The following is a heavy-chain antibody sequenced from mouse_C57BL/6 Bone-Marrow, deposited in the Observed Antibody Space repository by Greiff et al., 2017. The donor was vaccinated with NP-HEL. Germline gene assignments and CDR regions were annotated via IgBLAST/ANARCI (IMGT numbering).Heavy chain of an antibody. V-gene: IGHV1-76*01. J-gene: IGHJ1*03. Sequence: QVQLQQSGAELVRPGASVKLSCKASGYTFTDYYINGVKQRPGQGLEWIARIYPGSGNTYYNEKFKGKATLTAEKSSSTAYMQLSSLTSEDSAVYFCARPYYYGSSYPWYFDVWGTGTTVTVSS. D-gene: IGHD1-1*01. CDR1: GYTFTDYY. CDR2: IYPGSGNT. CDR3: ARPYYYGSSYPWYFDV.